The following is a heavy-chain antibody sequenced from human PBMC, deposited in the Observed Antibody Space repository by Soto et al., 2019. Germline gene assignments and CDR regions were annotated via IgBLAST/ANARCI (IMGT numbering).Heavy chain of an antibody. Sequence: PSGTLSLTCAVYSGSFSGSYWSWTRQPPGKEQEWIGETNHSGSTNYNPSIKSRVAITVDTSKNQFSLKLSSVRAEDTALYYCATDRELRGHRGVIDYWGQGTLVTVSS. CDR1: SGSFSGSY. CDR3: ATDRELRGHRGVIDY. J-gene: IGHJ4*02. D-gene: IGHD1-26*01. CDR2: TNHSGST. V-gene: IGHV4-34*01.